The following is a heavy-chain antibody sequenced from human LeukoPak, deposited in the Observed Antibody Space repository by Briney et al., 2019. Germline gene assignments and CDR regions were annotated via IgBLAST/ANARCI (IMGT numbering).Heavy chain of an antibody. V-gene: IGHV4-34*01. CDR3: ARLSSCYDY. CDR2: INHSGST. Sequence: KPSETLSLTCAVYGGSFSGYYWSWIRQPPGKGLEWIGEINHSGSTNYNPSLKSRVTISVDTSKNQFSLKLSSVTAADTAVYYCARLSSCYDYWGQGTLVTVSS. J-gene: IGHJ4*02. CDR1: GGSFSGYY. D-gene: IGHD2-15*01.